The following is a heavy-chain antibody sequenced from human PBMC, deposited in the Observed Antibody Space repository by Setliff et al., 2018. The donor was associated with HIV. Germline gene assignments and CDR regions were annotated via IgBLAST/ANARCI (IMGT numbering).Heavy chain of an antibody. J-gene: IGHJ5*02. D-gene: IGHD2-2*01. CDR3: ARGKDIVVVPAAPNWFDP. Sequence: ASVKVSCKASGYTFTSYDINWVRQATGQGLEWMGWMNPNSGNTGYAQKFRGRVTMTRNTSINTAYMELSSLRSQDTAVYYCARGKDIVVVPAAPNWFDPWGQGTLVTVSS. CDR2: MNPNSGNT. CDR1: GYTFTSYD. V-gene: IGHV1-8*02.